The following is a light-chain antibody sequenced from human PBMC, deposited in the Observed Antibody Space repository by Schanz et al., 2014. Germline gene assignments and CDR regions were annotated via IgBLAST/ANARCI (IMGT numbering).Light chain of an antibody. Sequence: DIQMTQSPSSLSASVGDRVTITCRASQSFSNYLNWYQQKPGKAPKLLIYAASNLQSGVPSRFSGSGSGTVFTLTISSLQPEDFATYYCQQSYNSPITFGQGTRLDNK. J-gene: IGKJ5*01. CDR1: QSFSNY. V-gene: IGKV1-39*01. CDR3: QQSYNSPIT. CDR2: AAS.